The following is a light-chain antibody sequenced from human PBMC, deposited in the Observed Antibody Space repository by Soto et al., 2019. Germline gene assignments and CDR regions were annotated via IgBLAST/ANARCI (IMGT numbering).Light chain of an antibody. CDR2: SNN. Sequence: QSVLTQPPSASGTPGQRVTISCSGSSSNIGSNTVNWYQQLPGTAPKLLIYSNNQRPSGVPDRFSGSKSGTSASLAISGLQEDDEADDYCAAWDDSMNGLVFGGGTKLTVL. V-gene: IGLV1-44*01. J-gene: IGLJ3*02. CDR1: SSNIGSNT. CDR3: AAWDDSMNGLV.